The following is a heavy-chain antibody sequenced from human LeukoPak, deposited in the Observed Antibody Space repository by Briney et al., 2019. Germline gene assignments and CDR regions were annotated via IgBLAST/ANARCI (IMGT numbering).Heavy chain of an antibody. D-gene: IGHD4-23*01. J-gene: IGHJ4*02. CDR1: GFTFSNAW. Sequence: PGGSLRLSCAASGFTFSNAWMNWVRQAPGKGLEWVGRIKSKTGGGTTDYAAPVKGRFTISRDDSKNTLYLQMNSLKTEDTAVYYCTTSHGGFFDYWGQGTLVTVSS. CDR3: TTSHGGFFDY. V-gene: IGHV3-15*01. CDR2: IKSKTGGGTT.